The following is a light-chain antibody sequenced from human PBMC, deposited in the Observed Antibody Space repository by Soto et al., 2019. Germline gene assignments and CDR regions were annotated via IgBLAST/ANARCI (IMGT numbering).Light chain of an antibody. V-gene: IGKV3-11*01. CDR3: QQRSNWPPGIT. J-gene: IGKJ3*01. CDR2: DAS. Sequence: EIVLAQSPARLSLSPGERATLWCRASQSVSSYLAWYQQKPGQAPRLLIYDASNRATCIPARFSFSGSGTDFTLTISSLEPEDLAVYYCQQRSNWPPGITFGPGTKVYI. CDR1: QSVSSY.